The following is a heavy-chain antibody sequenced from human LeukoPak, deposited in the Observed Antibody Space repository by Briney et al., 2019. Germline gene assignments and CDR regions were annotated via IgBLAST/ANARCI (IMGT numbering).Heavy chain of an antibody. CDR1: GYTFTGYY. D-gene: IGHD3-22*01. Sequence: GASVKVSCRTSGYTFTGYYMHWVRQAPGQGLEWMGWINSKSGGTNYAQKFQGRVSMTRDTSISTAYMELSRLTYDETAVYYCASFYDTSAYYRSIWFDPGGQGTLVTVSS. CDR2: INSKSGGT. V-gene: IGHV1-2*02. J-gene: IGHJ5*02. CDR3: ASFYDTSAYYRSIWFDP.